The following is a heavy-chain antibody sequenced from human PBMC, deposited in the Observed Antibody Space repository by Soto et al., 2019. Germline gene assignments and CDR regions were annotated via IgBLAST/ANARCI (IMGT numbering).Heavy chain of an antibody. V-gene: IGHV4-38-2*01. CDR3: ARKGYYPSGRINLFDS. CDR1: GHSINSDYY. CDR2: IYPGGGT. Sequence: PSETLSLPCAVAGHSINSDYYWGWIRQPPGKGLEWIGSIYPGGGTYYNPSLKSRVTISIDTSKNQFSLRLTSVTAADTAMYYCARKGYYPSGRINLFDSWGQGTLVTVSS. J-gene: IGHJ4*02. D-gene: IGHD3-10*01.